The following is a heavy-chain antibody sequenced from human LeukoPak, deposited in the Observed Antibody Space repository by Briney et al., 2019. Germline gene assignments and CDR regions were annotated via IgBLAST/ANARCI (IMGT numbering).Heavy chain of an antibody. CDR1: GFTFSSYW. Sequence: GGSLRLSCAASGFTFSSYWMSWVRQSPGKGLERVANINQDGSENHYVDSVKGRFTISRDNAKNSVFVQMNGLRVEDTAVYYCVRAGGSSWSDFWGQGTLVTVSS. CDR3: VRAGGSSWSDF. D-gene: IGHD6-13*01. CDR2: INQDGSEN. J-gene: IGHJ4*02. V-gene: IGHV3-7*01.